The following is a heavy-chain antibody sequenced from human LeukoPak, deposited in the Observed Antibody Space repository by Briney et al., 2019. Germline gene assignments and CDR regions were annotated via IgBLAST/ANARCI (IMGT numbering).Heavy chain of an antibody. CDR1: GGSFSGYY. V-gene: IGHV4-34*01. J-gene: IGHJ4*02. Sequence: SETLSLTCAVYGGSFSGYYWSWIRQPPGKGLEWIGEINHSGSTNYNPSLKSRVTISVDTSKNQFSLKLSSVTAADTAVYYCARGRDSFKFDYWGQGTLVTVSS. D-gene: IGHD5-24*01. CDR3: ARGRDSFKFDY. CDR2: INHSGST.